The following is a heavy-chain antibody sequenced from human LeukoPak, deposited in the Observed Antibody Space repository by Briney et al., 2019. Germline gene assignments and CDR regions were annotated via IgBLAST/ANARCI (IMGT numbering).Heavy chain of an antibody. CDR2: INGDGSET. J-gene: IGHJ4*02. CDR3: TREEGSTDH. D-gene: IGHD5/OR15-5a*01. CDR1: RFTLSNHW. V-gene: IGHV3-74*01. Sequence: GGSLRLSCAASRFTLSNHWMHWVRQAPGKGLVWVSHINGDGSETNYADSVRGRFTISRDNAKNTLYLQMNSLRVDDTAVYYCTREEGSTDHWGQGTLVTVSS.